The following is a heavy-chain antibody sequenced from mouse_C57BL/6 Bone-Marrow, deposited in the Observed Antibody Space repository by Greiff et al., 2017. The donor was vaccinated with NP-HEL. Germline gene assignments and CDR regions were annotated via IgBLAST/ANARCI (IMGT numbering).Heavy chain of an antibody. CDR3: ARSGWHYYYAMDY. V-gene: IGHV1-61*01. CDR2: IYPSDSET. CDR1: GYTFTSYW. Sequence: QVQLQQPGAELVRPGSSVKLSCKASGYTFTSYWMDWVKQRPGQGLEWIGNIYPSDSETHYNQKFKDKATLTVDKSSSTAYMQLSSLTSEDSAVYYCARSGWHYYYAMDYWGQGTSVTVSS. J-gene: IGHJ4*01. D-gene: IGHD2-3*01.